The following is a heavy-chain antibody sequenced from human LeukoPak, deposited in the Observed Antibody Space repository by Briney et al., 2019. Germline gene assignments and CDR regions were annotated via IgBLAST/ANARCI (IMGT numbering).Heavy chain of an antibody. D-gene: IGHD6-13*01. CDR3: ARSTRIAAAGYVY. Sequence: SVKVSCKASGGTFSSYAISWVRQAPGQGLEWMGGIIPIFGTANYAQKFQGRVTITADESTSTAYMELSSLRSEDTAVYYCARSTRIAAAGYVYWGQGTLVTVSS. CDR1: GGTFSSYA. J-gene: IGHJ4*02. CDR2: IIPIFGTA. V-gene: IGHV1-69*13.